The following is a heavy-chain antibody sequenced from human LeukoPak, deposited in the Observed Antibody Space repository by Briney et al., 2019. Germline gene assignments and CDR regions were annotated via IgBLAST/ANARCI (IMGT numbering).Heavy chain of an antibody. D-gene: IGHD6-19*01. V-gene: IGHV3-74*03. Sequence: GGSLRLSCAASGFTFSNYWIHWVRQAPGKGLVWVSRIDNAGSITTYADSVKGRFTISRDNSKNTLYLQVNSLRVEDTALYYCAKDRSIAVASTTAFDYWGQGTLVTVSS. CDR2: IDNAGSIT. CDR1: GFTFSNYW. J-gene: IGHJ4*02. CDR3: AKDRSIAVASTTAFDY.